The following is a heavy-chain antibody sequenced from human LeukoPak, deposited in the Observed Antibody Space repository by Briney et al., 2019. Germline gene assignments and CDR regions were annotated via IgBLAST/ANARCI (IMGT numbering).Heavy chain of an antibody. J-gene: IGHJ2*01. V-gene: IGHV4-59*08. Sequence: SETLSLTCTVSGGSISSYYWSWIRQPPGKGLEYIGYIYYSGNTNSNPSLNSRVTISVDTSKNQFSLKLSSVPPADTAVYYCARRGSGASLEYYFDLWGRGTLVTVSS. CDR2: IYYSGNT. CDR3: ARRGSGASLEYYFDL. D-gene: IGHD1-14*01. CDR1: GGSISSYY.